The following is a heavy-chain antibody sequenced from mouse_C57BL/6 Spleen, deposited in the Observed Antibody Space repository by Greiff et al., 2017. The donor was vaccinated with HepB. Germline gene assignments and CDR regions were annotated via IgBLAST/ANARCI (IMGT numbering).Heavy chain of an antibody. D-gene: IGHD2-3*01. J-gene: IGHJ3*01. CDR3: ASFYDGYYAWFAY. CDR1: GYSITSGYY. CDR2: ISYDGSN. V-gene: IGHV3-6*01. Sequence: EVKLQESGPGLVKPSQSLSLTCSVTGYSITSGYYWNWIRQFPGNKLEWMGYISYDGSNNYNPSLKNRISITRDTSKNQFFLKLNSVTTEDTATYYCASFYDGYYAWFAYWGQGTLVTVSA.